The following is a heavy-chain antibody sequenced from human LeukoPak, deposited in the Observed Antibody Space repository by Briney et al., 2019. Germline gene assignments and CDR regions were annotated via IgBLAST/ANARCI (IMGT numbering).Heavy chain of an antibody. D-gene: IGHD2/OR15-2a*01. CDR1: GGSFSGYY. CDR3: ARENTWFDP. V-gene: IGHV4-34*01. Sequence: SETLSLTCAVYGGSFSGYYWSWIRQPPGKGLEWIGEINHSGSTNYNPSLKSRVTISVNTSKNQFSLKLSSVTAADTAVYFCARENTWFDPWGQGTLVTVSS. J-gene: IGHJ5*02. CDR2: INHSGST.